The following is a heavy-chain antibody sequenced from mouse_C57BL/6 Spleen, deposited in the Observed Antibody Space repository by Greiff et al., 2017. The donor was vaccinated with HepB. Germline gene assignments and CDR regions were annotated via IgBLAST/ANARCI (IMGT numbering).Heavy chain of an antibody. V-gene: IGHV1-15*01. CDR1: GYTFTDYE. D-gene: IGHD1-1*01. J-gene: IGHJ3*01. Sequence: VVRPGASVTLSCKASGYTFTDYEMHWVKQTPVHGLEWIGAIDPETGGTAYNQKFKGKAILTADKSSSTAYMELRSLTSEDSAVYYCTRDYYGSNPFAYWGQGTLVTVSA. CDR3: TRDYYGSNPFAY. CDR2: IDPETGGT.